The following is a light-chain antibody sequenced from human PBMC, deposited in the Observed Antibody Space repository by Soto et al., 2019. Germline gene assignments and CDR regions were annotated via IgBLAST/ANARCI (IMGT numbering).Light chain of an antibody. CDR1: SSNLGNNY. V-gene: IGLV1-51*01. J-gene: IGLJ2*01. Sequence: QSVLTQPPSVSAAPGQTVTISCSGSSSNLGNNYVSWYQRLPGTAPKLLIYDDSERPPGIPDRFSGSKSGSSATLGISGLQPGDEADYYCGTWDSSLTAVVFGGGTKLTVL. CDR3: GTWDSSLTAVV. CDR2: DDS.